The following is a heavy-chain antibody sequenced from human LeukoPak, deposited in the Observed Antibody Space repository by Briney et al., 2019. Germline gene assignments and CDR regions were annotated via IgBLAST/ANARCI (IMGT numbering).Heavy chain of an antibody. J-gene: IGHJ4*02. D-gene: IGHD1-14*01. CDR3: AKLHNLNSDY. Sequence: GGSPRLSCAASGFTFSDYAMNWVRQAPGKGLEWVSTISGSGGSTYYAGSVKGRFTISRDNSKNTLYLQMNSLRAEDTAVYYCAKLHNLNSDYRGQGTLVTVSS. V-gene: IGHV3-23*01. CDR1: GFTFSDYA. CDR2: ISGSGGST.